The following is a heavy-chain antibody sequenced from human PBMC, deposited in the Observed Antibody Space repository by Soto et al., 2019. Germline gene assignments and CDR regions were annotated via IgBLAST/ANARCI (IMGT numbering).Heavy chain of an antibody. V-gene: IGHV1-69*12. CDR1: GGTFSSYA. CDR2: IIPIFGTA. Sequence: QVQLVQSGAEVKKPGSSVKVSCKASGGTFSSYAISWVRQAPGQGLEWMGGIIPIFGTANYAQKFQGRDTITADESTSTAYRALSSLRSEDTAVYYCASGDYDFWSGPGGGMDVWGQGTTVTVSS. J-gene: IGHJ6*02. CDR3: ASGDYDFWSGPGGGMDV. D-gene: IGHD3-3*01.